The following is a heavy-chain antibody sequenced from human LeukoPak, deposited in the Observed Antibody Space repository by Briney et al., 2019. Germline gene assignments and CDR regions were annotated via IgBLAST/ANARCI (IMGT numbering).Heavy chain of an antibody. J-gene: IGHJ4*02. CDR2: INTEGTST. Sequence: GGSLRLSCAASGFTFSVYWIHWVRQVPGKGLVWVSRINTEGTSTSYADSVKGRFTISRDNAKNSLYLQMNSLRAEDTAVYYCASPRWGCSGGSCCPGYWGQGTLVTVSS. D-gene: IGHD2-15*01. CDR3: ASPRWGCSGGSCCPGY. V-gene: IGHV3-74*01. CDR1: GFTFSVYW.